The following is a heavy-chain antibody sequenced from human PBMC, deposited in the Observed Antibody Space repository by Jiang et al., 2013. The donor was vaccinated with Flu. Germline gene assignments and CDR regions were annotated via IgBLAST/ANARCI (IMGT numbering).Heavy chain of an antibody. CDR2: INPSGGST. J-gene: IGHJ3*02. Sequence: GAEVKKPGASVKVSCKASGYTFTSYYMHWVRQAPGQGLEWMGIINPSGGSTSYAQKFQGRVTMTRDTSTSTVYMELSSLRSEDTAVYYCAFPHFGDAFDIWGQGTMVTVSS. V-gene: IGHV1-46*01. CDR1: GYTFTSYY. D-gene: IGHD3-16*01. CDR3: AFPHFGDAFDI.